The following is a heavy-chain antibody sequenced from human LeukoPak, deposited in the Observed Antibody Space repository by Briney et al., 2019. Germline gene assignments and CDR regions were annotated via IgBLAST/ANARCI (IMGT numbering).Heavy chain of an antibody. D-gene: IGHD6-13*01. J-gene: IGHJ4*02. V-gene: IGHV4-39*01. CDR1: GGSISSSSYY. CDR3: ARHKRAAAVNY. Sequence: SETLSLTCTVSGGSISSSSYYWGWIRQPPGKGLEWLGGIYYSGSTYYNPSLKSRVTISVDTSKNQFSLKLSSVTAADTAVYYCARHKRAAAVNYWGQGPLVTVSS. CDR2: IYYSGST.